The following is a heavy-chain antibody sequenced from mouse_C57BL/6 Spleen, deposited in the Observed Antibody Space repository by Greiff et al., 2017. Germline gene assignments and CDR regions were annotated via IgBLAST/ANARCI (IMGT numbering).Heavy chain of an antibody. Sequence: DVHLVESGGGLVQPGGSMKLSCVASGFTFSNYWMNWVRQSPEKGLEWVAQIRLKSDNYATHYAESVKGRFTISRDDSKSSVYLQMNNLRAEDTGIYYCTRQYYFDYWGQGTTLTVSS. CDR2: IRLKSDNYAT. D-gene: IGHD6-1*01. CDR3: TRQYYFDY. CDR1: GFTFSNYW. V-gene: IGHV6-3*01. J-gene: IGHJ2*01.